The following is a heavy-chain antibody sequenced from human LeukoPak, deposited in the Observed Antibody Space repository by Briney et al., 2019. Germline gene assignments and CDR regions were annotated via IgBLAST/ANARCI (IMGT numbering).Heavy chain of an antibody. Sequence: SETLSLTCTVSGGSISSYYWSWIRQPAGEGLEWIGRIYTSGNTNYNPSHKSRVPMSVDTSKNQFSLKLRSVTAADTAVYYCARDLDSSGWCNFDYWGQGTLVTVSS. D-gene: IGHD6-19*01. J-gene: IGHJ4*02. CDR1: GGSISSYY. V-gene: IGHV4-4*07. CDR2: IYTSGNT. CDR3: ARDLDSSGWCNFDY.